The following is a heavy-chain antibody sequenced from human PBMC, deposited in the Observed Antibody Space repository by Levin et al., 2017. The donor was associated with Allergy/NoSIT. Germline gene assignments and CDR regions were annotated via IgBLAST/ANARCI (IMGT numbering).Heavy chain of an antibody. CDR2: IIPIFGTA. D-gene: IGHD4-17*01. V-gene: IGHV1-69*13. J-gene: IGHJ4*02. CDR3: ARAPARDYGDYVTYFDY. CDR1: GGTFSSYA. Sequence: SVKVSCKASGGTFSSYAISWVRQAPGQGLEWMGGIIPIFGTANYAQKFQGRVTITADESTSTAYMELSSLRSEDTAVYYCARAPARDYGDYVTYFDYWGQGTLVTVSS.